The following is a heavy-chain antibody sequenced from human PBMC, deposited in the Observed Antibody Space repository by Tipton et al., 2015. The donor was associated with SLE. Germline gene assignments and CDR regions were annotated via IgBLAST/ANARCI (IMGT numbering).Heavy chain of an antibody. D-gene: IGHD6-19*01. J-gene: IGHJ3*02. CDR2: IGGGGGST. Sequence: SLRLSCAASGYVFGSYAVSWVRQAPGKGLEWVSTIGGGGGSTYYADSAKGRFIISRDNSKNMVSLQMNSLRAEDTAVYYCAKGIGDTSGWYYAFDIWGQGTLVTVSS. V-gene: IGHV3-23*01. CDR1: GYVFGSYA. CDR3: AKGIGDTSGWYYAFDI.